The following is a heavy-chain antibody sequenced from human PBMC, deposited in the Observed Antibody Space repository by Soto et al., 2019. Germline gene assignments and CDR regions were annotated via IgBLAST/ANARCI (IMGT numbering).Heavy chain of an antibody. Sequence: PSETLSLTCTLSCGSIISDSWSWIRQSPGKALEWIGYSYYNGVTKYNPSLKSRVTISVDTSQNQFSLKLTSVTATDTAVYYCARRSRSSSGWYFLDYWGQGTLVTVSS. D-gene: IGHD6-19*01. CDR2: SYYNGVT. J-gene: IGHJ4*02. V-gene: IGHV4-59*01. CDR1: CGSIISDS. CDR3: ARRSRSSSGWYFLDY.